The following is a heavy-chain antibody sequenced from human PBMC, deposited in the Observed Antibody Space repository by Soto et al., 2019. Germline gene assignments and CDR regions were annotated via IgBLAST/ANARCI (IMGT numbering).Heavy chain of an antibody. CDR1: GGSISSYY. J-gene: IGHJ4*02. V-gene: IGHV4-59*08. CDR2: IYYSGST. CDR3: ASIYSGRSHLRY. D-gene: IGHD1-26*01. Sequence: SETLSLTCTVSGGSISSYYWSWIRQPPGKGLEWIGYIYYSGSTNYNPSLKSRVTISVDTSKNQFSLKLSSVTAADTAVYYCASIYSGRSHLRYWGQGTLVTVSS.